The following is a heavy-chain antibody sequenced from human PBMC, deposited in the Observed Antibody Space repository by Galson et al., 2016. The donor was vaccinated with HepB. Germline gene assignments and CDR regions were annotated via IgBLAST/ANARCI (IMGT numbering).Heavy chain of an antibody. CDR3: AKERLVRRIFDH. J-gene: IGHJ4*02. V-gene: IGHV3-23*01. D-gene: IGHD1-1*01. CDR1: GFVFSNFG. Sequence: SLRLSCAASGFVFSNFGLSWVRQAPGKGLEWVASISTRRTTYYSDSVQGRFPISGDNSNNTLYLQMNGLRAEDTAVYYCAKERLVRRIFDHWGQGTLLTVSS. CDR2: ISTRRTT.